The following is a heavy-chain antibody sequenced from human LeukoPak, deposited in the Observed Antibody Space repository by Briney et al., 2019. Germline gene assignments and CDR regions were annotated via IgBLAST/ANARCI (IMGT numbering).Heavy chain of an antibody. J-gene: IGHJ5*02. CDR3: ARAKGTSGSYPNWFDP. V-gene: IGHV1-24*01. D-gene: IGHD1-26*01. CDR2: FDPEDGET. CDR1: GYTLTELS. Sequence: GASVKVSCKVSGYTLTELSMHWVRQAPGKGLEWMGGFDPEDGETIYAQKFQGRVTMTEDTSTDTAYMELSSLRSEDTAVYYCARAKGTSGSYPNWFDPWGQGTLVTVSS.